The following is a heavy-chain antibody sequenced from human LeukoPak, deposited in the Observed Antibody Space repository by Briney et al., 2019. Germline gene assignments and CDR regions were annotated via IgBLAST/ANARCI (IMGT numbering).Heavy chain of an antibody. CDR2: ISSSSSYI. CDR3: ATPPLEGGF. Sequence: GGSLRHSCAASGFTFSSYTMNWVRQAPGKGLEWVSSISSSSSYIYYADSMKGRFTISRDNAKNSLYLQMNSLRAEDTAVYYCATPPLEGGFWGQGTLVTVSS. CDR1: GFTFSSYT. V-gene: IGHV3-21*01. D-gene: IGHD1-14*01. J-gene: IGHJ4*02.